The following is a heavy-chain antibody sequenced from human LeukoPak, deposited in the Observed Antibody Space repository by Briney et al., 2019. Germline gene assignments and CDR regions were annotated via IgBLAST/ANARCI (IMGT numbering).Heavy chain of an antibody. CDR3: ARGRRNTVHFDY. D-gene: IGHD1-14*01. CDR1: GFTFSSYS. J-gene: IGHJ4*02. Sequence: GGSLRLSCAASGFTFSSYSMNWVRQAPGKGLEWVSSISSSSSYIYYADSVKGRFTTSRDNAKNSLYLQMNSLRAEDTAVYYCARGRRNTVHFDYWGQGTLVTLSS. V-gene: IGHV3-21*01. CDR2: ISSSSSYI.